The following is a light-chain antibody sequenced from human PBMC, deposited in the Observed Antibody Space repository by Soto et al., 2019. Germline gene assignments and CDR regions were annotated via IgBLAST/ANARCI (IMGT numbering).Light chain of an antibody. CDR2: AAS. CDR1: QTIIGY. CDR3: QQSYTTPRT. Sequence: DIQMTHSPSSLSASIGDSVTITFRASQTIIGYLNWYQQKPGKAPRLLINAASNLQSGVPSRFRGSGSETDFTLTITSLQPEDFATYYCQQSYTTPRTFGQGTKVDIK. V-gene: IGKV1-39*01. J-gene: IGKJ1*01.